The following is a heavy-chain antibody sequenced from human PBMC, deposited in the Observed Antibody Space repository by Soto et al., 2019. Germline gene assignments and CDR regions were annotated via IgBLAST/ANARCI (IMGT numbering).Heavy chain of an antibody. CDR3: ARDSGYDSGMDV. J-gene: IGHJ6*02. D-gene: IGHD5-12*01. CDR2: IYSGGST. CDR1: SRSISSYY. Sequence: PSETLSLTCTVASRSISSYYWSWIRQPAGKGLEWIGRIYSGGSTNYNPFFKSRVTMSVDTSKNQFSLKLGSVTAADTAVYYCARDSGYDSGMDVWGQGTTVTVSS. V-gene: IGHV4-4*07.